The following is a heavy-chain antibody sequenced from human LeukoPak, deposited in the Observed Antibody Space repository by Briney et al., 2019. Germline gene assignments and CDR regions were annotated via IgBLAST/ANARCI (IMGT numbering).Heavy chain of an antibody. CDR2: ISGSGGNT. CDR3: AKDRFSRLDY. Sequence: GGSLRLSCAASGFTSSSYAMSWVRQAPGKGLEWVSAISGSGGNTYYAGSVKGRFTISRDNSKNTLYLQMNSLRAEDTAVYYCAKDRFSRLDYWGQGTLVTVSS. J-gene: IGHJ4*02. V-gene: IGHV3-23*01. CDR1: GFTSSSYA.